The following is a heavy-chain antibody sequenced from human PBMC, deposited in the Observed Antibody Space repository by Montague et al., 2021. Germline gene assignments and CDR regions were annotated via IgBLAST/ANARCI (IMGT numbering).Heavy chain of an antibody. CDR2: NYYRGNT. CDR3: ARAGPRTYGGDSLDY. J-gene: IGHJ4*02. Sequence: SETLSLTCTVSGGSISSSPFDWGWIRQSPGKGLEWIGCNYYRGNTYYNPSLKSRVSLSIDTSKNQFSLKMNSVTAADTAVYYCARAGPRTYGGDSLDYWGQGALVTVSS. V-gene: IGHV4-39*01. D-gene: IGHD3-10*01. CDR1: GGSISSSPFD.